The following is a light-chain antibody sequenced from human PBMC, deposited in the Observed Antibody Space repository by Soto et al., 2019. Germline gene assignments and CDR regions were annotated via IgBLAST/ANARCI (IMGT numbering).Light chain of an antibody. Sequence: QSVLTQPASVFGSPGQSITLSCTGTSSDVGGYNFVSWYQQHPGKAPKLMIYEVSSRPSGVSNRFSGSKSGNTASLTISGLQPEDEADYYCSSYTTSTTVVFGPSTQGTVL. J-gene: IGLJ1*01. CDR3: SSYTTSTTVV. CDR1: SSDVGGYNF. CDR2: EVS. V-gene: IGLV2-14*03.